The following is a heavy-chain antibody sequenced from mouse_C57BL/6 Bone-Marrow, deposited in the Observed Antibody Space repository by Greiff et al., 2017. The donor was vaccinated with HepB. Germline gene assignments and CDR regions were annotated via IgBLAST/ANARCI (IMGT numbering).Heavy chain of an antibody. D-gene: IGHD2-14*01. Sequence: QVQLQQSGPELVKPGASVKISCKASGYAFSSSWMNWVKQRPGKGLEWIGRIYPGDGDTNYNGKFKGKATLTADKSSSTAYMQLSSLTSEDSAVYFCAKDRVLWYFDVWGTGTTVTVSS. V-gene: IGHV1-82*01. CDR1: GYAFSSSW. CDR3: AKDRVLWYFDV. J-gene: IGHJ1*03. CDR2: IYPGDGDT.